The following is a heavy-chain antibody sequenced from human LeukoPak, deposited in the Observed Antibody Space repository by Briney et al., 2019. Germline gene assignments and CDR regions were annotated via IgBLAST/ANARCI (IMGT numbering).Heavy chain of an antibody. Sequence: GGSLRLSCAASGFTFSSFEMNWVRQAPGKGLEWVAVISYDGSNKYYADSVKGRFTISRDNSKNTLYLQMNSLRAEDTAVYYCAREDRLSPYYYYMDVWGKGTTVTVSS. D-gene: IGHD3-16*01. CDR3: AREDRLSPYYYYMDV. CDR2: ISYDGSNK. CDR1: GFTFSSFE. V-gene: IGHV3-30*04. J-gene: IGHJ6*03.